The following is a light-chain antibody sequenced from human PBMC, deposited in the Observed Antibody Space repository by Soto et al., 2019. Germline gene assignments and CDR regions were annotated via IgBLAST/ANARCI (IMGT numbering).Light chain of an antibody. CDR3: QESYRTPLWT. V-gene: IGKV1-5*01. J-gene: IGKJ1*01. Sequence: DIHITQSPSSLSVSVGDRVTITCRTSQNINAWLAWYQQRPGQAPKLLIYDASTVQSGVPSRFGGSGSGTEFTLTISSLQPEDFATYYCQESYRTPLWTFGQGTKVDIK. CDR2: DAS. CDR1: QNINAW.